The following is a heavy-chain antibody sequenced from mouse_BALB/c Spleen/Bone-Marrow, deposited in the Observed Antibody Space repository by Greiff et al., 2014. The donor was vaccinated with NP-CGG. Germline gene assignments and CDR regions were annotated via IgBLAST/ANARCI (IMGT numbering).Heavy chain of an antibody. J-gene: IGHJ2*01. V-gene: IGHV5-6*01. Sequence: EVQLVESGGDLVKPGGSLKLSCVASGFTFSSYGMSWVRQTPDKRLEWVATISSGGSSTYYPASVKGRFTISRGNAKSTLYLQMSSLNSGDTAMYYCTRRPLQANSYFDCWGQGTTLTVSS. CDR2: ISSGGSST. D-gene: IGHD3-2*02. CDR3: TRRPLQANSYFDC. CDR1: GFTFSSYG.